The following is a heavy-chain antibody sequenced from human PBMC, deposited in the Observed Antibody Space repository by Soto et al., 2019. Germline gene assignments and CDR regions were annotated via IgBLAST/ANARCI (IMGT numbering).Heavy chain of an antibody. CDR1: GGSISGYS. V-gene: IGHV4-59*01. J-gene: IGHJ4*02. CDR3: ARGTNWDRGVFDY. D-gene: IGHD7-27*01. Sequence: QVHLQESGPGLVKPSETLSLICTVSGGSISGYSWRWIRQSPGKGLQWIGYISDGGNTYYNPSLRGRVTISGETSKNHFSLRLKSATAADTAVYYCARGTNWDRGVFDYWGQGTLVTGSS. CDR2: ISDGGNT.